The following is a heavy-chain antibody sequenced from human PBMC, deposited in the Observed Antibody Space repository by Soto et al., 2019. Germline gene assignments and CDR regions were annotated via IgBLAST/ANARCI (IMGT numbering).Heavy chain of an antibody. Sequence: GESLKISCKGSGYSFAGYWITWVRQKPGKGLEWMGRIDPSDSQTYYSPSFRGHVTISADKSISTAYLQWSSLKASDTAMYYCARVGQLVDYYYYYGMDVWGQGTTVTVSS. D-gene: IGHD6-13*01. J-gene: IGHJ6*02. CDR1: GYSFAGYW. V-gene: IGHV5-10-1*01. CDR3: ARVGQLVDYYYYYGMDV. CDR2: IDPSDSQT.